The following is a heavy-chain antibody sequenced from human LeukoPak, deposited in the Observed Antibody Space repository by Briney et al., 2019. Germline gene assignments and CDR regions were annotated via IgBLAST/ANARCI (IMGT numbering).Heavy chain of an antibody. V-gene: IGHV3-30*02. Sequence: GGSLRLSCAASGFTFSRYGMHWVRQAPGKGLEWVAFIRYDGSYKYYADSVKGRFTISRDNSKNTLYLQMNSLRAEDTAVYYCATEGYYGYYFDYWGQGTLVTVSS. CDR1: GFTFSRYG. CDR2: IRYDGSYK. D-gene: IGHD3-22*01. CDR3: ATEGYYGYYFDY. J-gene: IGHJ4*02.